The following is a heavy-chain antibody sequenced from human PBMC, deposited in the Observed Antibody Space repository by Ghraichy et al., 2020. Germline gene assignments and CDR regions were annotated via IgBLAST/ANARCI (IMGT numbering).Heavy chain of an antibody. CDR1: GYSFSRYG. V-gene: IGHV1-18*01. CDR3: ARVPPFGTSAVDRNHFYYYGVEV. J-gene: IGHJ6*02. Sequence: ASVKVSCKASGYSFSRYGVSWVRQAPGQGLEWMGWINPYNGNTNYAQNFQGRVTMTTDTSTRTAYLDLRTLRSDDTAVYYCARVPPFGTSAVDRNHFYYYGVEVWGQGTTVTVSS. CDR2: INPYNGNT. D-gene: IGHD1-14*01.